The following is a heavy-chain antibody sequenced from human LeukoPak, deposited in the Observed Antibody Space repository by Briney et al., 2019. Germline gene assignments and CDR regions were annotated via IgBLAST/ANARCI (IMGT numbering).Heavy chain of an antibody. CDR1: GFTFSNYA. CDR3: AKESPHFDY. V-gene: IGHV3-23*01. Sequence: PGGSLRLSCAASGFTFSNYAMSWVRQAPGKGLEWVSTISGSGVTTYYVDSVKGGFTISRDNSKNTLYLQMNSLRAEDTAIFYCAKESPHFDYWGQGTLVTVSS. J-gene: IGHJ4*02. CDR2: ISGSGVTT.